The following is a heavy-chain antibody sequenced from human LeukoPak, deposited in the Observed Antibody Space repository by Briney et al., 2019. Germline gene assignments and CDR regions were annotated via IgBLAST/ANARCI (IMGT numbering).Heavy chain of an antibody. D-gene: IGHD2-15*01. V-gene: IGHV3-7*01. CDR2: IKQDGSEK. CDR1: GFTFSSYW. CDR3: ARVGLRVYCSGGSCYGAFDI. J-gene: IGHJ3*02. Sequence: GGSLRLSCAASGFTFSSYWMSWVRQAPGKGLEWVANIKQDGSEKYYVDSVKGRFTISRDNAKNSLYLQMNSLRAEDTAVYYCARVGLRVYCSGGSCYGAFDIWGQGTMVTVSS.